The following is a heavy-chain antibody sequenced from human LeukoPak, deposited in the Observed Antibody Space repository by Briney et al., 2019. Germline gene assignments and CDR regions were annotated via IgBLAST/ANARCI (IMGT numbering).Heavy chain of an antibody. D-gene: IGHD3-10*01. CDR1: GFTFSSYG. Sequence: GGSLRLSCAASGFTFSSYGMSWVRQAPGKGLEWVSGISGSGGSTYYADSVKGRFTISRDNSKNTLYLQMNSLRAEDTAVYYCAKKEVLWFGELSTPSPWGQGTLVTVSS. V-gene: IGHV3-23*01. CDR2: ISGSGGST. CDR3: AKKEVLWFGELSTPSP. J-gene: IGHJ5*02.